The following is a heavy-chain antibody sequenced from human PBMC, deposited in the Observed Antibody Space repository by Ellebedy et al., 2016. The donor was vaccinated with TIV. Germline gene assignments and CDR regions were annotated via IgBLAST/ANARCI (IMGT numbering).Heavy chain of an antibody. D-gene: IGHD5-24*01. CDR2: IYISGST. CDR1: GGSISSYY. J-gene: IGHJ3*02. CDR3: ARDHVEMATILSAFDI. V-gene: IGHV4-4*07. Sequence: GSLRLXXTVSGGSISSYYWSWTRQPAGKGLEWIGRIYISGSTNYNPSFKSRVIMSVDTSKNQFSLNLRSVTAADTAVYYCARDHVEMATILSAFDIWGQGIMVTVSS.